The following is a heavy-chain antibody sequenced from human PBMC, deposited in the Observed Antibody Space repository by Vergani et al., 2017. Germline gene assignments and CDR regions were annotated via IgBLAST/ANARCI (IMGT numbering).Heavy chain of an antibody. Sequence: QVQLVESGGGVVQPGRSLRLSCAASGFTFRSYGMHWVRQVPGKGLEWVAIISYDGSNKYYADSVKGRFTISRDNSKNTLYLQMNSLRAEDTAVYFCAKDKIPHSSSWPVDYWGQGTLVTVSS. J-gene: IGHJ4*02. CDR1: GFTFRSYG. CDR3: AKDKIPHSSSWPVDY. V-gene: IGHV3-30*18. D-gene: IGHD6-13*01. CDR2: ISYDGSNK.